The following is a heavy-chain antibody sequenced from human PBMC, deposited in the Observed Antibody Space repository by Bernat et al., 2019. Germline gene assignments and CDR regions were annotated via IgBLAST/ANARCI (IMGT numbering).Heavy chain of an antibody. Sequence: EVQLVESGGGLVKPGGSLRLSCAASGFTFSSYSMNWVRQAPGKGLEWVSSISSSSSYIYYADSVKGRFTISRDNAKNSLYLQMNSLRAEDTAVYYCARGGLLSGSHYADYWGQGTLVTVSS. V-gene: IGHV3-21*01. J-gene: IGHJ4*02. CDR1: GFTFSSYS. CDR2: ISSSSSYI. CDR3: ARGGLLSGSHYADY. D-gene: IGHD1-26*01.